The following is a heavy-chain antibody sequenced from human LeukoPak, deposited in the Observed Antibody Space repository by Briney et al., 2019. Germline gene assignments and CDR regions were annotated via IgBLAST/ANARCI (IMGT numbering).Heavy chain of an antibody. Sequence: PSGTLSLTCAVSGGPISSSNWWSWVRQPPGKGLEWIGEIYHSGSTNYNPSLKSRVTISVDKSKNQFSLKLSSVTAADTAVYYCASTSPPETGYNWFDPWGQGTLVTVSS. CDR2: IYHSGST. CDR1: GGPISSSNW. CDR3: ASTSPPETGYNWFDP. D-gene: IGHD1-14*01. J-gene: IGHJ5*02. V-gene: IGHV4-4*02.